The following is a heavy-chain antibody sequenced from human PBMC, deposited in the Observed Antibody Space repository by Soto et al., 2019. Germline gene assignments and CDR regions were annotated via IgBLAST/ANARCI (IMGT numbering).Heavy chain of an antibody. J-gene: IGHJ4*02. Sequence: SETLSLTCTVCGGSISSYYWSSIRQPAGKGLEWIGRIYTSGSTNYNPSLKSRVTMSVDTSKNQFSLKLGSVTAADTAVYYCARAWYSSSWFYLDYWGQGTLVTVSS. CDR2: IYTSGST. CDR1: GGSISSYY. V-gene: IGHV4-4*07. D-gene: IGHD6-13*01. CDR3: ARAWYSSSWFYLDY.